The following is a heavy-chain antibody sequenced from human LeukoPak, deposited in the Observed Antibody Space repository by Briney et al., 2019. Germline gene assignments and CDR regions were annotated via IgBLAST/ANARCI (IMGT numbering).Heavy chain of an antibody. D-gene: IGHD3-22*01. J-gene: IGHJ4*02. CDR1: GYTFTSYG. CDR2: ISAYNGNT. Sequence: ASVKVSCKASGYTFTSYGISWVRQAPGQGLEWMGWISAYNGNTNYAQKLQGRVTMTTDTSTSTAYMELRSLRSDDTAVYYCARALTYYYDSSGYYYRGLPPDYWGQGTLVPVSS. CDR3: ARALTYYYDSSGYYYRGLPPDY. V-gene: IGHV1-18*01.